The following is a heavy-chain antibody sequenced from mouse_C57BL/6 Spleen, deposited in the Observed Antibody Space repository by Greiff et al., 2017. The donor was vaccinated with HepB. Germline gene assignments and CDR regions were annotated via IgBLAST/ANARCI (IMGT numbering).Heavy chain of an antibody. CDR1: GFTFSSYA. V-gene: IGHV5-4*01. Sequence: EVHLVESGGGLVKPGGSLKLSCAASGFTFSSYAMSWVRQTPEKRLEWVATISDGGSYTYYPDNVKGRFTISRDNAKNNLYLQMSHLKSEDTAMYYCARSFITTVVARGFAYWGQGTLVTVSA. CDR3: ARSFITTVVARGFAY. J-gene: IGHJ3*01. D-gene: IGHD1-1*01. CDR2: ISDGGSYT.